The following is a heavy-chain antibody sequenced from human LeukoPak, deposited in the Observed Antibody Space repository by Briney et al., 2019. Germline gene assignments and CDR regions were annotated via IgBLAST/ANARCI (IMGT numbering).Heavy chain of an antibody. Sequence: GGSLRLSRAASGFTVRSNYVSWVRQAPGKGLEWVSAISGSGGSTYYADSVKGRFTISRDNSKNTLYLQMNSLRAEDTAVYYCVKEMYDFPAGWGQGTMVTVSS. CDR3: VKEMYDFPAG. V-gene: IGHV3-23*01. CDR2: ISGSGGST. J-gene: IGHJ3*01. D-gene: IGHD3-3*01. CDR1: GFTVRSNY.